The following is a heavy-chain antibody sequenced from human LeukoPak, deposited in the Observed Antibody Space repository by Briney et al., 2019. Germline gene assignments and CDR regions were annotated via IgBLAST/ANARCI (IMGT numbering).Heavy chain of an antibody. Sequence: ASVKVSCKVSGYTLTELSMHWVRQAPGKGLEWMGGFDPEDGETIYAQKFQGRVTMTEDTSTDTAYMELSSLRSEDTAVYYCARVRQDSSGWGYYFDYWGQGTLVTVSS. D-gene: IGHD3-22*01. J-gene: IGHJ4*02. CDR2: FDPEDGET. CDR1: GYTLTELS. CDR3: ARVRQDSSGWGYYFDY. V-gene: IGHV1-24*01.